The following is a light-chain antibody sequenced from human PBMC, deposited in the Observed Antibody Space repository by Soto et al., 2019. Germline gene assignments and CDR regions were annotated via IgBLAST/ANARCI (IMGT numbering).Light chain of an antibody. Sequence: SSELTQPPSVSVSPGQTASITCSGDKLGDKYTCWYQQKPGQSPVLVIYQHSQRPSGIPERFSGSNSGNTATLTISGTQAMDEADYYCQAWDSSTDVVFGGGTKVTAL. CDR2: QHS. CDR3: QAWDSSTDVV. V-gene: IGLV3-1*01. CDR1: KLGDKY. J-gene: IGLJ2*01.